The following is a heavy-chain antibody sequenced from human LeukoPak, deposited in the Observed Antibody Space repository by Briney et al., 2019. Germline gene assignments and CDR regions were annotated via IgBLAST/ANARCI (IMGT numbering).Heavy chain of an antibody. CDR2: ISSSSSSYI. J-gene: IGHJ4*02. V-gene: IGHV3-21*01. Sequence: GGSLRLSCAASGFTFSSYSMNWVRQAPGRGLEWVSSISSSSSSYIYDADSEKGRFTVSRDNAKNSLYLQMNSLRAEDTAVYYCATLLGSITGIDYWGQGTLVTVSS. CDR1: GFTFSSYS. CDR3: ATLLGSITGIDY. D-gene: IGHD1-14*01.